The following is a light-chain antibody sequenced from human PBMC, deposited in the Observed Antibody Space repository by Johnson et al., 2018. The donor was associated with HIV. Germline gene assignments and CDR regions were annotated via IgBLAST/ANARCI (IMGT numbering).Light chain of an antibody. V-gene: IGLV1-51*01. Sequence: QSVLTQPPSVSAAPGQKVTISCSGSSSNIESNYVSWYQQLPGTAPKLLIYDNYKRPSGIPDRFSGSQSGTSATLDITGLQTGDEAYYYCGTWDSSLGVYVFATGTKVTVL. CDR2: DNY. CDR1: SSNIESNY. J-gene: IGLJ1*01. CDR3: GTWDSSLGVYV.